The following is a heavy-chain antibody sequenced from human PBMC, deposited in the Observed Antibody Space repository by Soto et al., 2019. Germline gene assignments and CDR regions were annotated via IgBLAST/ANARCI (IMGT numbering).Heavy chain of an antibody. CDR1: GYTFTGYY. J-gene: IGHJ4*02. D-gene: IGHD6-19*01. CDR2: INPNSGGT. Sequence: ASVKVSCKASGYTFTGYYMHWVRQAPGQGLEWMGWINPNSGGTNYAQKFQGRVTMTRDTSISTAYMELSRLRSDDTAVYYCASRGAFVARTASGWSESFDYWGQGTLVTVSS. CDR3: ASRGAFVARTASGWSESFDY. V-gene: IGHV1-2*02.